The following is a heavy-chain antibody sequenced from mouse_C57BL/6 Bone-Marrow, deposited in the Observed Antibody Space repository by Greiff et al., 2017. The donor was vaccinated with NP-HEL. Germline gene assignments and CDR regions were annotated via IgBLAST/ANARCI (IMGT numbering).Heavy chain of an antibody. CDR2: IYPGGGYT. J-gene: IGHJ4*01. V-gene: IGHV1-63*01. Sequence: VQGVESGAELVRPGTSVKMSCKASGYTFTNYWIGWAKQRPGHGLEWIGDIYPGGGYTNYNEKFKGKATLTADKSSSTAYMQFSSLTSEDSAIYYCARREYAMDYWGQGTSVTVSS. CDR1: GYTFTNYW. CDR3: ARREYAMDY.